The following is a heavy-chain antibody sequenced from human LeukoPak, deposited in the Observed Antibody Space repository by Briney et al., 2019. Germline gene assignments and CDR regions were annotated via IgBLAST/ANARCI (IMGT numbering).Heavy chain of an antibody. J-gene: IGHJ4*02. CDR1: GGSISSGGYY. CDR2: IYYSGST. V-gene: IGHV4-31*03. Sequence: PSETLSLTCTVSGGSISSGGYYWGWIPQHPGKGLEWIGYIYYSGSTYYNPSLKSRVTISVDTSKNQFSLKLSSVTAADTAVYYCARADSGSSTDFDYWGQGTLVTASS. D-gene: IGHD1-26*01. CDR3: ARADSGSSTDFDY.